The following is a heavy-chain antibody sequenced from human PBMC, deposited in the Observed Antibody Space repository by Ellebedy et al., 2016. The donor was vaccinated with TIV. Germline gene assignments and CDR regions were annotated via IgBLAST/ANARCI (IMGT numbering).Heavy chain of an antibody. Sequence: GESLKISCAASGFTFDDYAMNWVRQAPGKGLEWVSYISSSGSTIYYADSVKGRFTISRDNAKNSLYLQMNSLRAEDTAVYYCARDGIQLWGVDYWGQGTLVTVSS. J-gene: IGHJ4*02. CDR2: ISSSGSTI. D-gene: IGHD5-18*01. CDR3: ARDGIQLWGVDY. V-gene: IGHV3-48*03. CDR1: GFTFDDYA.